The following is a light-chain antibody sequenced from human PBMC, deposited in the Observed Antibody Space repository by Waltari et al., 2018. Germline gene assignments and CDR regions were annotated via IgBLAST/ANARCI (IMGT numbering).Light chain of an antibody. J-gene: IGLJ3*02. CDR2: VNSDGSH. CDR1: GASSAYA. V-gene: IGLV4-69*01. Sequence: LVLTQSPSASASLRLSVQLTCTLPGASSAYALSWHQQQPLKGPRYLMTVNSDGSHKKGDGISERFSGSSSDLDRYLIISRLQSDDEADYFCQTWGTGIQVFGSGTKLTVL. CDR3: QTWGTGIQV.